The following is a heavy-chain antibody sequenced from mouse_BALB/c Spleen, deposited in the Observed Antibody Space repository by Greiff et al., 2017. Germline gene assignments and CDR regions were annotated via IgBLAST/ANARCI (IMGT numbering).Heavy chain of an antibody. D-gene: IGHD1-1*01. CDR3: ARGNYPDY. J-gene: IGHJ2*01. V-gene: IGHV1-63*02. Sequence: QVQLQQSGAELVRPGTSVKMSCKAAGYTFTNYWLGWGRQMFRHGPVWIGDIYPGGGYTNYNKKFKAKATLTADTSSSTAYMQLGSLTSEDSASYYCARGNYPDYWGQGTTLTVSS. CDR2: IYPGGGYT. CDR1: GYTFTNYW.